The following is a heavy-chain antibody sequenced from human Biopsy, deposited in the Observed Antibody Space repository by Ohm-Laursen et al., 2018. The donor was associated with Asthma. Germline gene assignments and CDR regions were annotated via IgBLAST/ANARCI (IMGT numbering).Heavy chain of an antibody. Sequence: GTLSLTCTVSGGYISSGSYYWSWIRQPPGKGLEWLGYIFYTGGDNYNPSLKSRVTISVDTSKNQFSLRLNSVTAADTAVYYCARGPNYHGSGRAPIGMDVWGQGTTVTVSS. D-gene: IGHD3-10*01. CDR2: IFYTGGD. CDR3: ARGPNYHGSGRAPIGMDV. CDR1: GGYISSGSYY. J-gene: IGHJ6*02. V-gene: IGHV4-61*01.